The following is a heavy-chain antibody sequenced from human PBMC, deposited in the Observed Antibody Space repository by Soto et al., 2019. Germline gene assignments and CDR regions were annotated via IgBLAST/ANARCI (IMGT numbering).Heavy chain of an antibody. CDR3: ARRGGGVVLAATTPFDY. CDR1: SGSISTANW. V-gene: IGHV4-4*02. J-gene: IGHJ4*02. D-gene: IGHD2-15*01. CDR2: IYHSGST. Sequence: QVPLQESGPRLVRPSGTLSLTCTVSSGSISTANWWSWVRQPPGRGLEWIGEIYHSGSTNYNLSLKSRVTLPVDKAKNQFSLRLRSVTAADTATYYCARRGGGVVLAATTPFDYWGQGTLVTVSS.